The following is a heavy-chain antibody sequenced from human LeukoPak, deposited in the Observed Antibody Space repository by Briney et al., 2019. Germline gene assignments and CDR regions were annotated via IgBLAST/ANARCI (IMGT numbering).Heavy chain of an antibody. CDR1: GGSFSGYY. V-gene: IGHV4-34*01. Sequence: PSETLSLTFAVYGGSFSGYYWSWIRQPPGKGLEWIGEINHSGSTNYNPSLKSRVTISVGTSKNQFSLKLSSVTAADTAVYYCARDGDRTGDFDYWGQGTLVTVSS. CDR2: INHSGST. CDR3: ARDGDRTGDFDY. J-gene: IGHJ4*02. D-gene: IGHD7-27*01.